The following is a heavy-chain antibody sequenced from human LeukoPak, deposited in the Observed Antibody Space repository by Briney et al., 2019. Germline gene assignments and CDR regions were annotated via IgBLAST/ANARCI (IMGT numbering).Heavy chain of an antibody. CDR1: GFTFSSYA. Sequence: GGSLRLSCAASGFTFSSYAMSWVRQAPGKGLEWVSAISGSGGSTYYADSVKGRFTISRDNSKNTLYLQMSSLRAEDTAVYYCARRGLNYDFWSAIDYWGQGTLVTVSS. J-gene: IGHJ4*02. V-gene: IGHV3-23*01. CDR2: ISGSGGST. CDR3: ARRGLNYDFWSAIDY. D-gene: IGHD3-3*01.